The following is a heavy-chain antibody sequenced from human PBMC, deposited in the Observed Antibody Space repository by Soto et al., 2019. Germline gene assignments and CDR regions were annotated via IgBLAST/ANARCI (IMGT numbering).Heavy chain of an antibody. V-gene: IGHV3-13*01. J-gene: IGHJ4*02. Sequence: PGGSLRLSCAASGFTFSTYDFHWVRQATGKGLEWVSAIGVGGDTYYAASVKGRFTISRENAKNSFYLQINSLRAGDTAVYYCAREILDSHSSGWSLDYWGRG. CDR3: AREILDSHSSGWSLDY. CDR1: GFTFSTYD. CDR2: IGVGGDT. D-gene: IGHD6-19*01.